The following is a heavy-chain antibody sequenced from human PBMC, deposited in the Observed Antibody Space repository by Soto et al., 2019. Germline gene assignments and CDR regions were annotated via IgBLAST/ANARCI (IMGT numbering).Heavy chain of an antibody. CDR2: INHFGSP. CDR3: ASLNGRRFLDKGDY. D-gene: IGHD3-3*01. V-gene: IGHV4-34*01. Sequence: QVQLHQLGAGLLKPSETLSLTCGVYNGSFMGYYWTWVRQPPGKGLEWIGEINHFGSPNYNPSLKSRVTISIDTSKQQFSLSLRSLTAADTAVYYCASLNGRRFLDKGDYWGQGILVTVSS. CDR1: NGSFMGYY. J-gene: IGHJ4*02.